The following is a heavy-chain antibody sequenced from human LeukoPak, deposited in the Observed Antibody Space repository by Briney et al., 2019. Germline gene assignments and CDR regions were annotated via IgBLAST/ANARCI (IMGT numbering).Heavy chain of an antibody. CDR1: GFTFNNYA. V-gene: IGHV3-15*07. CDR3: STGGYFFDY. J-gene: IGHJ4*02. CDR2: IKSKVDGETI. Sequence: GGSLRLSCVASGFTFNNYAMSWVRQAPGKGLEWVGRIKSKVDGETIDYAAPTKSRFTISRDDSKNTVYLQMNGLKTEDTAVYYCSTGGYFFDYWGQGTLVTVSS.